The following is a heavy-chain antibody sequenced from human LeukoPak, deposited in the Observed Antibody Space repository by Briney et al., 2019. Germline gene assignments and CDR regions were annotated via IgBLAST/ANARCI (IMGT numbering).Heavy chain of an antibody. CDR3: ARDTFWSSFDY. CDR1: GFTFSSYA. Sequence: PGGSLRLSCAASGFTFSSYAMHWVRQAPGKGLEWVAVISYDGSNKYYADSVKGRFTISRDNSKNTLYLQMNSLRAEDTAVYYCARDTFWSSFDYWGQGTLVTVSS. J-gene: IGHJ4*02. CDR2: ISYDGSNK. V-gene: IGHV3-30-3*01. D-gene: IGHD3-3*01.